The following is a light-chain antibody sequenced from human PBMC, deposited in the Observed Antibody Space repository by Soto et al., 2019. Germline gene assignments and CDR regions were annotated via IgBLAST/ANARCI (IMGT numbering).Light chain of an antibody. CDR1: QSISSW. J-gene: IGKJ4*01. CDR3: KQFNNYPLT. Sequence: DIQMTQSPSTLSASVGDRVTITCRASQSISSWLAWYQQKPGKAHKLLIYDASSLESGVQSRFSGSGSGTEFTLTIRSLQPEDFATYYCKQFNNYPLTFGGGTKVDI. CDR2: DAS. V-gene: IGKV1-5*01.